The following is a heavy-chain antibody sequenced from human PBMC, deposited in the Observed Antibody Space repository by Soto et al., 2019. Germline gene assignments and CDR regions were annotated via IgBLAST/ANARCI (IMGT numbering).Heavy chain of an antibody. Sequence: ASVKVSCKASGYTFTSYAMNWVRQAPGQRLEWMGWINAGNGNTKYSQKFQGRVSITRDTSASTAYMELSSLRSEDTAVYYCARGYSSGWYVYWGQGTLVTVSS. CDR3: ARGYSSGWYVY. D-gene: IGHD6-19*01. J-gene: IGHJ4*02. CDR1: GYTFTSYA. V-gene: IGHV1-3*01. CDR2: INAGNGNT.